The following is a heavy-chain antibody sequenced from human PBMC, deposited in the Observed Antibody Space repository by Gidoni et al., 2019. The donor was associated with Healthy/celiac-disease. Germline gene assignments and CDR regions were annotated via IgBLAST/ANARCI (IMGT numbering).Heavy chain of an antibody. CDR2: IIPILGIA. V-gene: IGHV1-69*04. D-gene: IGHD1-26*01. CDR1: GGTFSSYA. CDR3: ARGALGASDYYYGMDV. Sequence: QVQLVQSGAEVKKPGSSVKVSCKASGGTFSSYAISWVRQAPGQGLEWMGRIIPILGIANYAQKFQGRVTITADKSTSTAYMELSSLRSEDTAVYYCARGALGASDYYYGMDVWGQGTTVTVSS. J-gene: IGHJ6*02.